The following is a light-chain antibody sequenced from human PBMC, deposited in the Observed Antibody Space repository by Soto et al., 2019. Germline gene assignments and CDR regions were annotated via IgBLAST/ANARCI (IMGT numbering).Light chain of an antibody. V-gene: IGKV3-11*01. CDR1: QSVSSY. Sequence: EIVLTQSPATLSLSPGERATLSCRASQSVSSYLAWYQQKPGQAPRLLIYDASNRATGIRPRYSGSGSGTDFTLPISSLEPEDFAVYYCQQRSNWLTFGGGTKVDIK. CDR2: DAS. CDR3: QQRSNWLT. J-gene: IGKJ4*01.